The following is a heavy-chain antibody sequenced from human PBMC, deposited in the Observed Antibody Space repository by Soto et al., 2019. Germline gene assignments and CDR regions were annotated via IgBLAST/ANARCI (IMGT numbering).Heavy chain of an antibody. CDR2: ISYDRSNK. Sequence: PGGSLRLSCAASGLTFRIYSITWARKAQGKGLEWVAVISYDRSNKYYADSVKGRFTISRDNSKNTLYLQMNSLRAEDTAVYYCAKFSYYYDSSGYYNAPPDYWGQGTLVTVSS. J-gene: IGHJ4*02. V-gene: IGHV3-30*18. CDR1: GLTFRIYS. D-gene: IGHD3-22*01. CDR3: AKFSYYYDSSGYYNAPPDY.